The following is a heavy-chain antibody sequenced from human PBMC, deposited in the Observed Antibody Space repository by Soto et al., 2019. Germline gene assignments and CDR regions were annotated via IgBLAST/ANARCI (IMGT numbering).Heavy chain of an antibody. D-gene: IGHD2-2*01. CDR2: IYLGHSDT. CDR1: GCSFTSYW. V-gene: IGHV5-51*01. CDR3: ARRQGGYCSSTGFMGWFDP. Sequence: SLNISCQGSGCSFTSYWMARVRQMRGKGLGWMGIIYLGHSDTTYSPSCQGQVTISADKSISTAYLQWSTLKASDTAMYYCARRQGGYCSSTGFMGWFDPWGQGTLVTVYS. J-gene: IGHJ5*02.